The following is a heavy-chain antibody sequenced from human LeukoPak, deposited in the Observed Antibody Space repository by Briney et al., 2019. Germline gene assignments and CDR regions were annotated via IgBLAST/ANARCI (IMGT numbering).Heavy chain of an antibody. V-gene: IGHV4-38-2*02. D-gene: IGHD2-15*01. Sequence: SETLSLTCSVSSDSISSGYYWGWIRQAPGKGLGWVGSVYHSGSTYYNPSLQSRVTISVDRSKNQFSLKLSSVTAADTAVYYCARVVVVAVGRDYFDYWGQGTLVTVSS. CDR1: SDSISSGYY. CDR2: VYHSGST. J-gene: IGHJ4*02. CDR3: ARVVVVAVGRDYFDY.